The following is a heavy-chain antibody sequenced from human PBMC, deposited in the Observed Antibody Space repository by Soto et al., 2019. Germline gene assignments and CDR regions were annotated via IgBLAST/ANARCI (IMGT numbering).Heavy chain of an antibody. CDR2: IIPIFGTA. CDR3: AVNIVVVVAATDPLYGMDV. CDR1: GGTFSSYA. J-gene: IGHJ6*02. Sequence: QVQLVQSGAEVKKPGSSVKVSCKASGGTFSSYAISWVRQAPGQGLEWMGGIIPIFGTANYAQKFQGRVTITADKSTSTDYMELSSLRSEDTAVYYCAVNIVVVVAATDPLYGMDVWGQGTTVTVSS. D-gene: IGHD2-15*01. V-gene: IGHV1-69*06.